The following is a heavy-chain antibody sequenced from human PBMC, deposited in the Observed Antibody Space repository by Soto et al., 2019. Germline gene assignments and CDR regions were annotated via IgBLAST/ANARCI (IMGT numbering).Heavy chain of an antibody. J-gene: IGHJ4*02. CDR2: IILGLA. Sequence: GASVKVSCKAPGGTFSNYALTWVRQAPGQGLEWMGWIILGLANYAQKFQDRLTITADGSTNISYMELTSLTSEDTARYYCARADYNSDYLLLYVDYWGQGTPVTVSS. D-gene: IGHD3-22*01. V-gene: IGHV1-69*10. CDR3: ARADYNSDYLLLYVDY. CDR1: GGTFSNYA.